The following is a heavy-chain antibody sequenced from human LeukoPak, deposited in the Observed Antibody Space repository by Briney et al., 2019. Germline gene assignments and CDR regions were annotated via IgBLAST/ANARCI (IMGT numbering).Heavy chain of an antibody. D-gene: IGHD3-3*01. CDR2: INPRGGST. V-gene: IGHV1-46*01. J-gene: IGHJ4*02. CDR1: GYTFTRYY. CDR3: ARGPIGYYDFWSGYPDY. Sequence: ASVKGFCKASGYTFTRYYMHRVGQAPGQGLEGIGIINPRGGSTSYAQKFQGRVTMTRDTSTSTVYMELSSLRSEDTAVYYCARGPIGYYDFWSGYPDYWGQGTLVTVSS.